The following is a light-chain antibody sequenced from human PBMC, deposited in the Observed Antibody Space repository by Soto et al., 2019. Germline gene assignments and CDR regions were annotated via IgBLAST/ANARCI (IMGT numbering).Light chain of an antibody. CDR1: RSPLYRGDGNTY. V-gene: IGKV2-30*01. CDR2: KVS. CDR3: MQGTHWPPRT. Sequence: DVVMTQSPLSLAVTLGQPASISCRSSRSPLYRGDGNTYLSCFQQRPGQSPRRLIYKVSNRDSGVPEGFSGSGADTEFTRKISRVEAEYVGVYYCMQGTHWPPRTFGQGTKVEIK. J-gene: IGKJ1*01.